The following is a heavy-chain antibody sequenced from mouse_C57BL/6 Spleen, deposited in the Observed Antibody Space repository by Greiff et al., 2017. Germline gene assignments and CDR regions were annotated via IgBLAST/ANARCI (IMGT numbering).Heavy chain of an antibody. J-gene: IGHJ1*03. Sequence: EVKLVESGPELVKPGASVKMSCKASGYTFTDYNMHWVKQSHGKSLEWIGYINPNNGGTSYNQKFKGKATLTVNKSSSTAYMELRSLTSEDSAVYYCAPYGHWYFDVWGTGTTVTVSS. D-gene: IGHD1-1*02. CDR3: APYGHWYFDV. V-gene: IGHV1-22*01. CDR2: INPNNGGT. CDR1: GYTFTDYN.